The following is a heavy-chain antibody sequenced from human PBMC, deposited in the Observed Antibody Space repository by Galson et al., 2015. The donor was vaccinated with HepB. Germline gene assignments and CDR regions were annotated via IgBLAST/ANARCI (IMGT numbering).Heavy chain of an antibody. V-gene: IGHV3-21*01. Sequence: SLRLSCAASGFTFSSYSMNWVRQAPGKGLEWVSSISSSSSYIYYADSVKGRFTISRDNAKNSLYLQMNSLRAEDTAVYYCARVPSSGWFDYFDYWGQGTLVTVSS. J-gene: IGHJ4*02. CDR3: ARVPSSGWFDYFDY. CDR1: GFTFSSYS. CDR2: ISSSSSYI. D-gene: IGHD6-19*01.